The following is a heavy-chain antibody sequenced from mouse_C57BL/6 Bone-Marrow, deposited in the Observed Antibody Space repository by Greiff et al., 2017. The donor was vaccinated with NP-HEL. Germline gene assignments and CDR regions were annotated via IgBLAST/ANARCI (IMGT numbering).Heavy chain of an antibody. CDR2: INPNNGGT. CDR1: GYTFTDYY. J-gene: IGHJ4*01. V-gene: IGHV1-26*01. Sequence: EVKLQQSGPELVKPGASVKISCKASGYTFTDYYMNWVKQSHGKSLEWIGDINPNNGGTSYNQKFKGKATLTVDKSSSTAYMELRSLTSEDSAVYYCARGWDYDVRMDYWGQGTSVTVSS. CDR3: ARGWDYDVRMDY. D-gene: IGHD2-4*01.